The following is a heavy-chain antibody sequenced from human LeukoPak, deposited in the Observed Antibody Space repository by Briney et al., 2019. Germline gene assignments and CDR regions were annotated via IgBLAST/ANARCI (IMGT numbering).Heavy chain of an antibody. J-gene: IGHJ4*02. D-gene: IGHD1-26*01. CDR1: GFTVSSNY. CDR2: ISSSSSYI. V-gene: IGHV3-21*01. Sequence: GGSLRLSCAASGFTVSSNYMSWVRQAPGKGLEWVSSISSSSSYIYYADSVKGRFTISRDNAKNSLYLQMNSLRAEDTAVYYCARDLLGELPFPYYFDYWGQGTLVTVSS. CDR3: ARDLLGELPFPYYFDY.